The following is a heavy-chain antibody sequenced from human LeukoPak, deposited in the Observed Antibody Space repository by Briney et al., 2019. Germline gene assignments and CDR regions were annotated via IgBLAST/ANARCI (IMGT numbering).Heavy chain of an antibody. CDR3: ARVRYSSSRHDAFDI. V-gene: IGHV3-66*01. Sequence: GGSLRLSCAASGFTFSSYGMSWVRQAPGKGLEWVSVIYSGGSTYYGDSVKGRFTISRDISKNMLYLQMNSLRAEDTAVYYCARVRYSSSRHDAFDIWGQGTMVTVSS. CDR2: IYSGGST. CDR1: GFTFSSYG. J-gene: IGHJ3*02. D-gene: IGHD6-13*01.